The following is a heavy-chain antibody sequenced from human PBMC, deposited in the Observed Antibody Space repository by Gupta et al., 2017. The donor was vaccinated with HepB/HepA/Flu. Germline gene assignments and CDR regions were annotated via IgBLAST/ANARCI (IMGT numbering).Heavy chain of an antibody. CDR3: ARTDCSRTSCYIHYYYMDV. CDR2: ISSSSSTI. V-gene: IGHV3-48*02. D-gene: IGHD2-2*02. Sequence: EVQLVESGGGLVQPGGSLRLSCAASGFTFSSYSMNWVRQAPGKGLEWVSYISSSSSTIYYADSVKGRFTISRDNAKNSLYLQMNSLRDEDTAVYYCARTDCSRTSCYIHYYYMDVWGKGTTVTVSS. CDR1: GFTFSSYS. J-gene: IGHJ6*03.